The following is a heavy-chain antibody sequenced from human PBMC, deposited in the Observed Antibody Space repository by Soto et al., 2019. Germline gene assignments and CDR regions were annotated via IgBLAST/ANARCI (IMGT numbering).Heavy chain of an antibody. V-gene: IGHV3-53*04. CDR3: ARVARVASAWDAFDI. D-gene: IGHD5-12*01. CDR2: IYSDDNT. Sequence: EVQLVESGGGLVQPGGSLRVSCAASGFTVSRNYMSWVRQAPGKGLEWVSLIYSDDNTYYADSVKGRFTISRHNSTNTLHLQMNGLRAEDTAVYYCARVARVASAWDAFDIWCQGTMVTVSS. CDR1: GFTVSRNY. J-gene: IGHJ3*02.